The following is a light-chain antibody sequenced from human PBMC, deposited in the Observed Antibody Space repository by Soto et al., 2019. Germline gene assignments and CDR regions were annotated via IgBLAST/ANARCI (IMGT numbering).Light chain of an antibody. CDR1: SSDVGSYNL. J-gene: IGLJ2*01. Sequence: QSVLTQPASVSGSPGQSITISCTGTSSDVGSYNLVSWYQQHPGKAPKLMIYEGSKRPSGVSNRFSGSKSGNTASLTISGLQAEVEADYYCCSYAGSSTVVFGGGTKLTVL. CDR2: EGS. V-gene: IGLV2-23*01. CDR3: CSYAGSSTVV.